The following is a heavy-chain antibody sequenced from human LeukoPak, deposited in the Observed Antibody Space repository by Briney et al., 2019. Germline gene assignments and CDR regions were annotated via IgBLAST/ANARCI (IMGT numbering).Heavy chain of an antibody. CDR3: ARARQGECFDY. V-gene: IGHV4-59*08. D-gene: IGHD1-26*01. J-gene: IGHJ4*02. Sequence: PSETLSLTCTVSGGSISSHYWSWTRQPPGKGLEWIGYVYYTGSTNHNPSLRSRVTISVDTSKNQFSLKLSSVTAADTAVYYCARARQGECFDYWGQGTLVTVSS. CDR1: GGSISSHY. CDR2: VYYTGST.